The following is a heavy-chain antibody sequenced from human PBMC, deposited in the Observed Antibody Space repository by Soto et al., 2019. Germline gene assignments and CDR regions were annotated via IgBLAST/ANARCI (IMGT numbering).Heavy chain of an antibody. CDR2: INHSGST. V-gene: IGHV4-34*01. Sequence: QVQLQQWGAGLLKPSETLSLTCAVYGGSFSGYYWSWIRQPPGKGLEWIGEINHSGSTNYNPSLKSRVRMSIDTSKNQFSLKLSSVTAADTAVYYCARGPERITIFGVVTKEGYFDLWGRGTLVTVSS. CDR3: ARGPERITIFGVVTKEGYFDL. D-gene: IGHD3-3*01. J-gene: IGHJ2*01. CDR1: GGSFSGYY.